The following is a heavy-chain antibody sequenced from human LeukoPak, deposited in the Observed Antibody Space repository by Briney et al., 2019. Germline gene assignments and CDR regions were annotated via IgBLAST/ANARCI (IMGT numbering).Heavy chain of an antibody. V-gene: IGHV3-49*04. CDR2: IRSKAYGGTM. J-gene: IGHJ4*02. CDR1: GFTFGDYA. CDR3: AKSQSRNFDY. Sequence: GGSLRLSCTASGFTFGDYAMSWVRQAPGKGLEWVGFIRSKAYGGTMEYAASVKGRFTISRDDSKSIAYLQMNSLRAEDTAVYYCAKSQSRNFDYWGQGTLVTVSS.